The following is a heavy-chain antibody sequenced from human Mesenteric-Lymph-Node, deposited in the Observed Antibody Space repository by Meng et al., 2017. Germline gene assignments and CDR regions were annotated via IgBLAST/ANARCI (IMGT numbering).Heavy chain of an antibody. V-gene: IGHV4-30-4*08. CDR3: ARASYGSGSPLGESWFDP. CDR1: GGSIRSGGFY. J-gene: IGHJ5*02. Sequence: QGELQESGPGLVKPSQTLSRTCTVSGGSIRSGGFYWSWIRQHPGKGLEWIGYMDYRGSTFYNPSLKSRVTISVDTSKNQFSLKLSSVTAADTAVYFCARASYGSGSPLGESWFDPWGQGTLVTVSS. CDR2: MDYRGST. D-gene: IGHD3-10*01.